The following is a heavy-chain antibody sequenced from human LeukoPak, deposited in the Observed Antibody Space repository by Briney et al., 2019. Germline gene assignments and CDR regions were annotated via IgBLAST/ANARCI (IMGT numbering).Heavy chain of an antibody. CDR3: ARTNWAYYFDY. V-gene: IGHV1-2*02. CDR2: INPNSGGT. Sequence: ASVKVSCKASGYTFTGYYMRWVRQAPGQGLEWMGWINPNSGGTNYAQKFQGRVTMTRGTSISTAYMELSRLRSDDTAVYYCARTNWAYYFDYWGQGTLVTVSS. CDR1: GYTFTGYY. D-gene: IGHD1-1*01. J-gene: IGHJ4*02.